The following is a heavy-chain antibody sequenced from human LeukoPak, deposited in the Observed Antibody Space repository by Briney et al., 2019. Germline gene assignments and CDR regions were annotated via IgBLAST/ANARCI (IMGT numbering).Heavy chain of an antibody. CDR3: AREFSVVSNFDY. CDR1: GFLFSDFIDHT. V-gene: IGHV3-21*01. J-gene: IGHJ4*02. CDR2: ISSSSTSI. Sequence: PGGSLRLFCADSGFLFSDFIDHTMVWVRQAPGKELEWVSYISSSSTSISYADSVRGRFSISRDNAQRSLYLHMNSLRDEDTAVYYCAREFSVVSNFDYWGQGTLVIVSS. D-gene: IGHD2-21*01.